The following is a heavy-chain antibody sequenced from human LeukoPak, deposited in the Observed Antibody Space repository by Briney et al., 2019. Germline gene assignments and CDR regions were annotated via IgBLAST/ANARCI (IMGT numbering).Heavy chain of an antibody. J-gene: IGHJ4*02. CDR3: AKDSLGDYGDYVALIIGFDY. CDR1: GFTFSSYA. D-gene: IGHD4-17*01. CDR2: ISGSGGST. V-gene: IGHV3-23*01. Sequence: ESGGSLRLSCAASGFTFSSYAMSWVRQAPGKGLEWVSAISGSGGSTYYADSVKGRFTTSRDNSKNTLYLQMNSLRAEDTAVYYCAKDSLGDYGDYVALIIGFDYWGQGTLVTVSS.